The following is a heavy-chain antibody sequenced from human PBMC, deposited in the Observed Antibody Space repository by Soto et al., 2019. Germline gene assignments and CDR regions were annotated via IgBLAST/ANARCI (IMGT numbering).Heavy chain of an antibody. CDR2: ISGSGGST. V-gene: IGHV3-23*01. J-gene: IGHJ4*02. Sequence: GGSLRLSCAASGFTFSSYAMSWVRQAPGKGLEWVSAISGSGGSTYYADSVKGRFTISRDNSKNTLYLQMNSLRAEDTAVYYCAKEAYYYVSGSQYYFDYWGQGTLVTVSS. D-gene: IGHD3-10*01. CDR1: GFTFSSYA. CDR3: AKEAYYYVSGSQYYFDY.